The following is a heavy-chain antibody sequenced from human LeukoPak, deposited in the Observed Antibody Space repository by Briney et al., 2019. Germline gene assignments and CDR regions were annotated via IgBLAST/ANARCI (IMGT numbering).Heavy chain of an antibody. CDR2: IWYDGSNK. D-gene: IGHD3-22*01. CDR3: ARDRGQTYYYDSSGYYPGY. V-gene: IGHV3-33*01. CDR1: GFTFSSYG. J-gene: IGHJ4*02. Sequence: GRSLRLSCAASGFTFSSYGMHWVRQAPGKGLEWVAVIWYDGSNKYYADSVKGRFTISRDNSKNTLYLQMNSLRAEDTAVYYCARDRGQTYYYDSSGYYPGYWGQGTLVTVSS.